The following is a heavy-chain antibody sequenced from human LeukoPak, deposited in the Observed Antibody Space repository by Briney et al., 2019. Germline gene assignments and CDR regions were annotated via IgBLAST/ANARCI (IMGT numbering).Heavy chain of an antibody. Sequence: PSETLSLTCTVSGGSISSYYWSWIRQPPGKGLEWIGYIYYSGSTNYNPSLKSRVTISVGTSKNQFSLKLSSVTAADTAVYYCARDYRTRSWFGELKYYYYGMDVWGQGTTVTVSS. J-gene: IGHJ6*02. D-gene: IGHD3-10*01. CDR2: IYYSGST. CDR1: GGSISSYY. V-gene: IGHV4-59*01. CDR3: ARDYRTRSWFGELKYYYYGMDV.